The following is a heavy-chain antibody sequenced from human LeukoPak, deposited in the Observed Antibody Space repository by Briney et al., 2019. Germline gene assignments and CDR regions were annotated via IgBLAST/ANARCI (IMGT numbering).Heavy chain of an antibody. CDR2: IVPIFGTA. J-gene: IGHJ5*02. V-gene: IGHV1-69*05. CDR1: GGTFSSYA. CDR3: ARECSGGSCYAGFDL. D-gene: IGHD2-15*01. Sequence: ASVKVSCKASGGTFSSYAISWVRQAPGQGLEWMGGIVPIFGTANYAQKFQGRVTMTRNTSISTAYMELSSLTSEDTAVYYCARECSGGSCYAGFDLWGQGTQVTVSS.